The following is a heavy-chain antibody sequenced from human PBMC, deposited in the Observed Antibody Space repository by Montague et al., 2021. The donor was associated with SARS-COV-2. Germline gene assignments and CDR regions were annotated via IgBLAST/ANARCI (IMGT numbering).Heavy chain of an antibody. Sequence: ETLSLTCAVYGGSWNGGEWRRSRRLHAVTPTWRVEFNDSGRTNXNPSLKSRVTISVDTSKNQFSLKLSSVTAADTAVYYCARGRRIAARPSEGYFDLWGRGTLVTVAS. CDR2: FNDSGRT. J-gene: IGHJ2*01. V-gene: IGHV4-34*01. D-gene: IGHD6-6*01. CDR1: GGSWNGGE. CDR3: ARGRRIAARPSEGYFDL.